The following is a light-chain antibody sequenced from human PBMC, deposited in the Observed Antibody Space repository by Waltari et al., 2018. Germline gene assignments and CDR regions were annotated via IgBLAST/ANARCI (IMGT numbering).Light chain of an antibody. CDR2: YDS. V-gene: IGLV3-21*04. CDR3: QVWDSSSDRL. CDR1: NIGSKS. J-gene: IGLJ3*02. Sequence: SYVLTQPPSVSVAPGKPARITCGGNNIGSKSVHWYQQKPGQAPVLVIYYDSDRPSGIPERFSGSNSGNTATLTISRVEAGDEADYYCQVWDSSSDRLFGGGTKLTVL.